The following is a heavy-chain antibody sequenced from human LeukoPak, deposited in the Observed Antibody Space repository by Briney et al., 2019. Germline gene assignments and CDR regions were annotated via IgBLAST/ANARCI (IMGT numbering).Heavy chain of an antibody. J-gene: IGHJ4*02. CDR3: ASPLGYCSGGSCYDY. Sequence: KPSETLSLTCTVSGGSISSSSYYWGWIRQPPGKGLEWIGSIYYSGSTYYNPSLKSRVTISVDTPKNQFSLKLSSVTAADTAVYYCASPLGYCSGGSCYDYWGQGTLVTVSS. CDR2: IYYSGST. V-gene: IGHV4-39*01. D-gene: IGHD2-15*01. CDR1: GGSISSSSYY.